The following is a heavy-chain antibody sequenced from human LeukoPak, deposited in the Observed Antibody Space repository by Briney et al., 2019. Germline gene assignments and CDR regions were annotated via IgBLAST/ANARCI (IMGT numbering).Heavy chain of an antibody. CDR3: ARETGSYLGY. J-gene: IGHJ4*02. Sequence: PGGSLRLSCAASGFTVSSNYMTWVRQAPGKGLEWVSIIYSGGGTYYADSVKGRFTISRDNSKNTLYLQMNSLRAEDTAVYYCARETGSYLGYWGQGTLVTVSS. CDR1: GFTVSSNY. CDR2: IYSGGGT. V-gene: IGHV3-53*01. D-gene: IGHD7-27*01.